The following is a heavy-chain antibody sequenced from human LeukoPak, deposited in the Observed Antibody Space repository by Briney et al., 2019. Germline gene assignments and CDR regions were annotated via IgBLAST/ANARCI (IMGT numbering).Heavy chain of an antibody. J-gene: IGHJ4*02. CDR2: IYYSGST. CDR3: ARSSGGSASYYHYYFDY. D-gene: IGHD3-10*01. V-gene: IGHV4-59*01. CDR1: GGSISSYY. Sequence: SETLSLTCTVSGGSISSYYWSWIRQPPGKGLEWIGYIYYSGSTNYNPSLKSRVTISVDTSKNQFSLKLSSVTAADTAVYYCARSSGGSASYYHYYFDYWCQGTLVTVSS.